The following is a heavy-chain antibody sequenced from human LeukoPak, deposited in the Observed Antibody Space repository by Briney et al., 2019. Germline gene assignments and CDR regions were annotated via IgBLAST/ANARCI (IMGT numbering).Heavy chain of an antibody. D-gene: IGHD3-22*01. Sequence: ASVKVSCKASGYTFTGYFIHWVRQAPGQGLEWVGRINTDNGGTNYAQKFQGRVTMTRDTSVTTAYMELSGLRSDDTAVYFCARNGTSYYYDSSGYSHCYSYYQDVWGKGTTITVSS. V-gene: IGHV1-2*06. CDR1: GYTFTGYF. J-gene: IGHJ6*03. CDR3: ARNGTSYYYDSSGYSHCYSYYQDV. CDR2: INTDNGGT.